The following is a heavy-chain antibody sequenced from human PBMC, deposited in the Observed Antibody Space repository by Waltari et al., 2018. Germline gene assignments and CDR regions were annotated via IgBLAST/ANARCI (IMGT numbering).Heavy chain of an antibody. D-gene: IGHD1-26*01. CDR3: ARGGEGIVGATFFDY. V-gene: IGHV4-34*01. J-gene: IGHJ4*02. Sequence: QVQLQQWGAGLLKPSETLSLTCAVSGGSFSGYYWSWIRQPPGKGLEWIGEINHSGSTNYNPSLKSRVTISVDTSKNQFSLKLSSVTAADTAVYYCARGGEGIVGATFFDYWGQGTLVTVSS. CDR1: GGSFSGYY. CDR2: INHSGST.